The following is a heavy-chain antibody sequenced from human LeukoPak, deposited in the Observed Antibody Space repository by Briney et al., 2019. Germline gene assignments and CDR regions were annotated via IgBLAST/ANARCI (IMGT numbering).Heavy chain of an antibody. J-gene: IGHJ6*02. V-gene: IGHV3-9*01. Sequence: PGGSLRLSCAASGFTFDDYAMHWVRQAPGKGMEWVSGISWNSGSIGYADSVKGRFTISRDNAKNSLYLQMNSLRAEDTAVYYCARDLDRYYYYYGMDVWGQGTTVTVSS. CDR3: ARDLDRYYYYYGMDV. CDR1: GFTFDDYA. CDR2: ISWNSGSI.